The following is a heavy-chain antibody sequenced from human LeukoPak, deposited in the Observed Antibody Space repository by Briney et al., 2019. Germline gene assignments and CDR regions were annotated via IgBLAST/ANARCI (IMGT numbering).Heavy chain of an antibody. CDR1: GYTFTSYD. J-gene: IGHJ6*02. V-gene: IGHV1-8*01. Sequence: ASVKVSCKASGYTFTSYDINWVRHATGQGLEWMGWMNPNSGNTGYAQKFQGRVTMTRNTSISTAYMELSSLRSEDTAVYYCARDGDSSSWYMYYGMDVWGQGTTVTVSS. D-gene: IGHD6-13*01. CDR2: MNPNSGNT. CDR3: ARDGDSSSWYMYYGMDV.